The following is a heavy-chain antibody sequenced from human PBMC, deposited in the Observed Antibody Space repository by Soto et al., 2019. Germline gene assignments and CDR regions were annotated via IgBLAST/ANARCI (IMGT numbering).Heavy chain of an antibody. CDR3: ARVVKAGDYGDYGRYYFDY. V-gene: IGHV1-18*04. J-gene: IGHJ4*01. CDR1: GYTFTTYG. CDR2: IRAYSANT. Sequence: QVQLVQSGAEVKKPGASVKVSCKASGYTFTTYGITCVRQATGQGLEWMGWIRAYSANTNYAQKHQGTLTVTTDTSTNTAYMALRSLRSDDPAVYYCARVVKAGDYGDYGRYYFDYWGHGTLVTVSS. D-gene: IGHD4-17*01.